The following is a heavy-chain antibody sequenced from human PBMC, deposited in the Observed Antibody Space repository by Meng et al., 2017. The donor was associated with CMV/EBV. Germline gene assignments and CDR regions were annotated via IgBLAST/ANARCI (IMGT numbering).Heavy chain of an antibody. CDR1: GGTFSSYA. CDR3: ARVPRVLRFLEWLSSSPDYYYYYGMDV. D-gene: IGHD3-3*01. Sequence: SVKVSCKASGGTFSSYAISWVRQAPGQGLEWMGGIIPILGIANYAQKFQGRVTITADNSTSTAYMELSSLRSEDTAVYYCARVPRVLRFLEWLSSSPDYYYYYGMDVWGQGTTVTVSS. V-gene: IGHV1-69*10. J-gene: IGHJ6*02. CDR2: IIPILGIA.